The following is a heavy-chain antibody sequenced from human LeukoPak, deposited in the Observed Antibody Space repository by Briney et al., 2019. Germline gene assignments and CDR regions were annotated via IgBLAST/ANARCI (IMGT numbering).Heavy chain of an antibody. V-gene: IGHV3-23*01. CDR3: ARDRSIVLPPTTALFDY. D-gene: IGHD6-6*01. J-gene: IGHJ4*02. CDR1: GFTVSSYA. CDR2: ISTNGGMT. Sequence: PGGSLRLSCTASGFTVSSYAMSWVRQAPGKGLEWVSVISTNGGMTSYADSVKGRFTISRDKSQNMVYLQMNGLRHDDTAIYYCARDRSIVLPPTTALFDYWGQGTVVTVSS.